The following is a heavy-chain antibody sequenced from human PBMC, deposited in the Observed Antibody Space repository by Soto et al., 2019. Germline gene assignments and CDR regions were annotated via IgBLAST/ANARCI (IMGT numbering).Heavy chain of an antibody. CDR2: IYPGDSDT. CDR3: ASYLFSTTGYSSGWWAAAGY. CDR1: GYSFTSYW. Sequence: PGESLKISCKGSGYSFTSYWIGWVRQMPGKGLEWMGIIYPGDSDTRYSPSFQGQVTISADKSISTAYLQWSSLKASDTAMYYCASYLFSTTGYSSGWWAAAGYWGQGTLVTVSS. V-gene: IGHV5-51*01. D-gene: IGHD6-19*01. J-gene: IGHJ4*02.